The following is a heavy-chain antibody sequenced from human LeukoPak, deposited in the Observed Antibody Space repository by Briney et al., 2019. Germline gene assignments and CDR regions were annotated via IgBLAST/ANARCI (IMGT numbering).Heavy chain of an antibody. Sequence: GGSLRLSCAASGFTFSSYGMHWVRQAPGKGLEWVAVIWYDGSNKYYADSVKGRFTISRDNSMNTLYLQMNSLRAEDTAVYYCARGRVAGSDAFDIWGQGTMVTVSS. V-gene: IGHV3-33*01. CDR1: GFTFSSYG. J-gene: IGHJ3*02. CDR2: IWYDGSNK. CDR3: ARGRVAGSDAFDI. D-gene: IGHD6-19*01.